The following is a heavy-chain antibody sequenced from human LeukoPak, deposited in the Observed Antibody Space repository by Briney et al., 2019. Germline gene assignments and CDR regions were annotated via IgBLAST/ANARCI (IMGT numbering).Heavy chain of an antibody. CDR1: GYTFTSYA. Sequence: GASVKVSCKASGYTFTSYAMHWVRQAPGQRLEWMGWINAGNGNTKYSQKFQGRVTITRDTSASTAYMELSSLRSEDTAVYYCARGAGITMVRGVELGMDVWGQGTTVTVSS. J-gene: IGHJ6*02. D-gene: IGHD3-10*01. CDR3: ARGAGITMVRGVELGMDV. CDR2: INAGNGNT. V-gene: IGHV1-3*01.